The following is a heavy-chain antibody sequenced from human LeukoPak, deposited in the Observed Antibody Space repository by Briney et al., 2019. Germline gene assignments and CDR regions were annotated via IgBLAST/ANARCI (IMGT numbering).Heavy chain of an antibody. D-gene: IGHD3-22*01. CDR1: GDSISGYY. CDR2: VYTSGST. J-gene: IGHJ3*02. Sequence: SETLSLTCTVSGDSISGYYWSWIRQPAGKGLEWIGRVYTSGSTNYNPSLKSRVTISVDTSKNQFSLKLSSVTAADTAVYYCARGPARGYYYGGAAFDIWGQGTMVTVSS. CDR3: ARGPARGYYYGGAAFDI. V-gene: IGHV4-4*07.